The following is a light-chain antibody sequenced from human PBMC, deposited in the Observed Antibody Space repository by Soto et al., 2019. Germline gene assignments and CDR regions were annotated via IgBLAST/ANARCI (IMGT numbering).Light chain of an antibody. V-gene: IGLV1-44*01. CDR1: NSNIGSNT. CDR2: GND. Sequence: QSVLTQPPSASGTPGQRVTISCSGSNSNIGSNTVNWYQQFPGTAPRFLIYGNDPRPSGVPDRFSASKSGTSASLAISGLQSEDEADYYCAVWDDSLRGRVFGGGTKLTVL. CDR3: AVWDDSLRGRV. J-gene: IGLJ2*01.